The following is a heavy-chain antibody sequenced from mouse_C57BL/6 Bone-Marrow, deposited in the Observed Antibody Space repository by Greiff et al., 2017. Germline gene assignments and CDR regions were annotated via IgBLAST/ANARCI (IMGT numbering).Heavy chain of an antibody. D-gene: IGHD1-1*01. CDR2: INPYNGGT. Sequence: SGPVLVKPGASVKMSCKASGYTFTDYYMNWVKQSHGKSLEWIGVINPYNGGTSYNQKFKGKATLTVDKSSSTAYMELNSLTSEDSAVYYCHYYGSSFDYWGQGTTLTVSS. CDR1: GYTFTDYY. CDR3: HYYGSSFDY. J-gene: IGHJ2*01. V-gene: IGHV1-19*01.